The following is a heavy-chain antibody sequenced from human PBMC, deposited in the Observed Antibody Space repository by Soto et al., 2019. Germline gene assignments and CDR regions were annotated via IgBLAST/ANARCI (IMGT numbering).Heavy chain of an antibody. J-gene: IGHJ4*02. D-gene: IGHD1-1*01. CDR1: GFTFSNYA. CDR3: AKSLRTAAFDY. V-gene: IGHV3-23*01. Sequence: EVQLLESGGGLVQRGGSLRLSCAASGFTFSNYAMTWVRQAPGKGLEWVSLISSTGSSTYYADSVKGRFTICRDNSKNTLSLQINSLRAEDTAVYYCAKSLRTAAFDYWGQGALVTVFS. CDR2: ISSTGSST.